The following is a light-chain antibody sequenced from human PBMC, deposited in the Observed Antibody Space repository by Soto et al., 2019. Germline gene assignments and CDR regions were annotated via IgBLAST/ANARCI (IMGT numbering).Light chain of an antibody. J-gene: IGKJ4*01. V-gene: IGKV3-20*01. Sequence: EIVLTQSPGTLSLSPGERATLSCRASQNVDSNYLAWYQQKPGQAPRIIIFGASGRATGIPDRFSGGGSGTDFTLTISRLEPEDFAVYYCQQYSSSPLTFGGGTKVDIK. CDR2: GAS. CDR1: QNVDSNY. CDR3: QQYSSSPLT.